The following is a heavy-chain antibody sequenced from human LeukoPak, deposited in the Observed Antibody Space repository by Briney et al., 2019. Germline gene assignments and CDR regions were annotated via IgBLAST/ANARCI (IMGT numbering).Heavy chain of an antibody. V-gene: IGHV3-21*01. D-gene: IGHD7-27*01. CDR2: ISTSSSYI. J-gene: IGHJ4*02. CDR1: GFTFSSYS. CDR3: AKGNWGVDY. Sequence: KPGGSLRLSCAASGFTFSSYSMNWVRQAPGEGLEWVSSISTSSSYIYYADSVKGRFTISRDNAKNSLYLQMNSLRAEDTAVYYCAKGNWGVDYWGQGTLVTVSS.